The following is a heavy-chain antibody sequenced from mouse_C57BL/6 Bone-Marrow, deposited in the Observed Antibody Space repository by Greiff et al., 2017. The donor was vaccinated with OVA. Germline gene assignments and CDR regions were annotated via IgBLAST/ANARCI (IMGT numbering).Heavy chain of an antibody. CDR1: GFTFSSYG. Sequence: EVQVVESGGDLVKPGGSLKLSCAASGFTFSSYGMSWVRQTPDKRLEWVATISSGGSYTYYPDNVKGRFTISRDNAKNTLYLQMSSLKSEDTAMYYCARGDDYPFQYAMDYWGQGTSVTVSS. V-gene: IGHV5-6*01. J-gene: IGHJ4*01. D-gene: IGHD2-4*01. CDR3: ARGDDYPFQYAMDY. CDR2: ISSGGSYT.